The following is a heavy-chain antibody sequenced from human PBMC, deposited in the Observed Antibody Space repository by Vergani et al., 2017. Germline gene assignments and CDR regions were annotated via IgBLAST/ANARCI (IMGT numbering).Heavy chain of an antibody. V-gene: IGHV4-61*02. Sequence: QVPLQESCPGLVRPSQTLSLTCTVSGGSISSGSYYWSWFRQPAGKGLEWIGRFYTGGGTSYNPSLKSRVTISVDTSKNQFSLQLSSVTAADTAVYYCARDPLYSTTWPFLLLDMDVWGQGTTVTVSS. D-gene: IGHD6-13*01. CDR1: GGSISSGSYY. CDR2: FYTGGGT. J-gene: IGHJ6*02. CDR3: ARDPLYSTTWPFLLLDMDV.